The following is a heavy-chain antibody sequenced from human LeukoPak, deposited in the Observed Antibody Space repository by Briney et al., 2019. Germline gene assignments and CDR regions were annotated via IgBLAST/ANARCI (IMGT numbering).Heavy chain of an antibody. CDR2: INHSGST. CDR1: GGSFSGYY. V-gene: IGHV4-34*01. D-gene: IGHD1-26*01. CDR3: ARKYSGSYLSYYYGMDV. J-gene: IGHJ6*02. Sequence: SETLSLTCAVYGGSFSGYYWSWIRQPPGKGLGWIGEINHSGSTNYNPSLKSRVTISVDTSKNQFSLKLSSVTAADTAVYYCARKYSGSYLSYYYGMDVWGQGTTVTVSS.